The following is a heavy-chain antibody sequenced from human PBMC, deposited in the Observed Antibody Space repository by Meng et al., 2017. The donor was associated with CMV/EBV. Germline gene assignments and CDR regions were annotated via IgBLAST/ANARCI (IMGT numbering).Heavy chain of an antibody. Sequence: ASVKVSCKASGYTFTSYGISWVRQAPGQGLEWMGWISAYNGNTNYAQKLQGRVTMTTDTSTSTAYMELRSLRSDDTAVYYCARLSSSYETVDMIDYYFDSWGQGILVTVSS. CDR3: ARLSSSYETVDMIDYYFDS. CDR2: ISAYNGNT. D-gene: IGHD3-22*01. V-gene: IGHV1-18*01. J-gene: IGHJ4*02. CDR1: GYTFTSYG.